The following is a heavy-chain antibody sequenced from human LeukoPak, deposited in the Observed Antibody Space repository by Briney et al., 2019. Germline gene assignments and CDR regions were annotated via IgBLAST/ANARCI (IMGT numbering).Heavy chain of an antibody. Sequence: SETLSLTCTVSGGSIGSSSYYWGWIRQPPGKGLEWIGSIYYSGSTYYNPSLKSRVTISVDTSKNQFSLKLSSVTAADTAVYYCARRVDTTRGYYYFYMDVWGKGTTVTVSS. V-gene: IGHV4-39*01. CDR2: IYYSGST. J-gene: IGHJ6*03. CDR1: GGSIGSSSYY. CDR3: ARRVDTTRGYYYFYMDV. D-gene: IGHD5-18*01.